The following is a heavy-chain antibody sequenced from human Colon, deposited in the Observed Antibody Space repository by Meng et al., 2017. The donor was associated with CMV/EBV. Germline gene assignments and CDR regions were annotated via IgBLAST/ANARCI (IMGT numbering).Heavy chain of an antibody. CDR2: TNPKSGAT. D-gene: IGHD3-9*01. J-gene: IGHJ6*02. CDR1: GYSFTGYY. CDR3: ARKLAGVLTGYWPSDYGMDV. V-gene: IGHV1-2*02. Sequence: ASVKVSCKASGYSFTGYYIHWVRQAPGQGLEWMGWTNPKSGATNYAQKFLGRVTMTRDTSITTAYMELSGLRSDDSAIYYCARKLAGVLTGYWPSDYGMDVWGQGTTVTVSS.